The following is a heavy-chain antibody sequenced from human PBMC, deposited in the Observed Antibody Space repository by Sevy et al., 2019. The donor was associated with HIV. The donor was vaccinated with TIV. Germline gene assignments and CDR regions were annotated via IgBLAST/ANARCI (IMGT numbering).Heavy chain of an antibody. CDR2: ISYDGSNK. V-gene: IGHV3-30-3*01. D-gene: IGHD3-10*01. J-gene: IGHJ4*01. CDR1: GFTFSSYA. Sequence: GGSLRLSCAASGFTFSSYAMHWVRQAPGKGLEWVAVISYDGSNKYYADSAKGRFTISRDNSKNTLYLQMNSLRAEDTAVYYCATRGGLYYGSGSTESNYFDYWGQGTLVTVSS. CDR3: ATRGGLYYGSGSTESNYFDY.